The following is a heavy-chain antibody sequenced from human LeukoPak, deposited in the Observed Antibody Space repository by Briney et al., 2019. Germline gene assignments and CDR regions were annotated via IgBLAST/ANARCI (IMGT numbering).Heavy chain of an antibody. CDR3: ARLASSSWPLYYYYGMDV. Sequence: ASVQVSFKACGYTFTSYDINWVRQATGQGLEWMGWMNTNNGNTGYAQKFQGRVTMTRSTSISTAYMELSSLRSEDTAVYYCARLASSSWPLYYYYGMDVWGQGTTVTVSS. V-gene: IGHV1-8*01. CDR2: MNTNNGNT. D-gene: IGHD6-13*01. CDR1: GYTFTSYD. J-gene: IGHJ6*02.